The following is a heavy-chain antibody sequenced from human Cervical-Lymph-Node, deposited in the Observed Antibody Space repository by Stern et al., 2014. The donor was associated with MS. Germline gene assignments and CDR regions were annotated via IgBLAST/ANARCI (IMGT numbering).Heavy chain of an antibody. CDR1: GFTFGDYA. Sequence: EVQLVESGGGLVQPGRSLRLSCTASGFTFGDYAMSWFRQAPGKGLEWVGFIRGRCYGGTTDYAASVSGRFTISRDDSKSIAYLQMNSLKIEDAGVYYCTRGVRGNDYYGMDVWGQGTTVTVSS. V-gene: IGHV3-49*03. D-gene: IGHD3-10*01. J-gene: IGHJ6*02. CDR3: TRGVRGNDYYGMDV. CDR2: IRGRCYGGTT.